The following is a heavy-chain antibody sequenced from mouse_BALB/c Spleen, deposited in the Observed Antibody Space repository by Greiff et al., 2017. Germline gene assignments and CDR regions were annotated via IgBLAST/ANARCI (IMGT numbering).Heavy chain of an antibody. CDR3: ASLRLRGYFDV. J-gene: IGHJ1*01. CDR1: GFSLTSYG. CDR2: IWSGGST. D-gene: IGHD1-2*01. Sequence: VMLVESGPGLVQPSQSLSITCTVSGFSLTSYGVHWVRQSPGKGLEWLGVIWSGGSTDYNAAFISRLSISKDNSKSQVFFKMNSLQANDTAIYYCASLRLRGYFDVWGAGTTVTVSS. V-gene: IGHV2-2*02.